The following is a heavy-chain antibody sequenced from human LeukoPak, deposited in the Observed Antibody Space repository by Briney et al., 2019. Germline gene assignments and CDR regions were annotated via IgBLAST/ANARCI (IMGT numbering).Heavy chain of an antibody. J-gene: IGHJ6*03. V-gene: IGHV4-4*02. CDR1: GGSIFSTNW. D-gene: IGHD5-24*01. Sequence: SETLSLTCAVSGGSIFSTNWWSWVRQPPGKGLEWIGQIFYSGSTSYSPSLKSRVTISMDKSKNQFSLKLTSVTVADTAVYYCARAPTIYYYYYMDVWGKGTTVTVSS. CDR2: IFYSGST. CDR3: ARAPTIYYYYYMDV.